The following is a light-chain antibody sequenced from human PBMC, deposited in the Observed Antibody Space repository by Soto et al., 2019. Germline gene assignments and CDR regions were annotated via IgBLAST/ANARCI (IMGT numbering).Light chain of an antibody. CDR3: QQYHTPPVT. CDR1: QSLLYSFNNKNP. J-gene: IGKJ1*01. Sequence: DIVMTQSPDSLAVSLGERATINCKSSQSLLYSFNNKNPLAWYQQKPGQPPKLLIYWASTRESGVPDRFSGSGSGTDFPFTISSLQAEDVAIYYCQQYHTPPVTFGRGTKVEVK. V-gene: IGKV4-1*01. CDR2: WAS.